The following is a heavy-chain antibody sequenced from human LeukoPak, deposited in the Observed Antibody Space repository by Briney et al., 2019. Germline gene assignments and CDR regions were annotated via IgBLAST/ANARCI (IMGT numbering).Heavy chain of an antibody. J-gene: IGHJ4*02. CDR1: GYTLTELS. Sequence: GASVKVSCKVSGYTLTELSMYWVRQAPGKGLEWMGGFEPEDGETIYAQKFQGRVTMTEDTSTDTAYMELRSLRAEDTAVYYCATAHYYDSSGYLYWGQGTLVTVSS. V-gene: IGHV1-24*01. D-gene: IGHD3-22*01. CDR3: ATAHYYDSSGYLY. CDR2: FEPEDGET.